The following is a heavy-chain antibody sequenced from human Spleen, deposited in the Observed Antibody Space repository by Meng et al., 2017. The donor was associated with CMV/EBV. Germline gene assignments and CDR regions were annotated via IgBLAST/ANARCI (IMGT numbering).Heavy chain of an antibody. CDR1: GYTFTGYY. CDR3: ARAHSCSSTSCRYYYYGMDV. Sequence: ASVKVSCKASGYTFTGYYIHWVRQAPGQGLEWMGIINPSGGSTSYAQKFQGRVTMTRDTSTSTVYMELSSLRSEDTAVYYCARAHSCSSTSCRYYYYGMDVWGQGTTVTVSS. CDR2: INPSGGST. J-gene: IGHJ6*02. V-gene: IGHV1-46*01. D-gene: IGHD2-2*01.